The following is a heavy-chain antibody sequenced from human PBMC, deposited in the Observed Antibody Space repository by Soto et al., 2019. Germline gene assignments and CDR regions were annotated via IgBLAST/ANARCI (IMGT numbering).Heavy chain of an antibody. V-gene: IGHV4-34*01. D-gene: IGHD6-6*01. Sequence: QVQLQQWGAGLLKPSETLSLTCAVYGGSFSGYYWSWIRQPPGKGLEWIGEIKHSGSTNYNPSLKSRVTISVDTSKNQFSLKLSSVTAADTAVYYCARGGGSSSRSWFDPWGQGTLVTVSS. CDR1: GGSFSGYY. CDR3: ARGGGSSSRSWFDP. J-gene: IGHJ5*02. CDR2: IKHSGST.